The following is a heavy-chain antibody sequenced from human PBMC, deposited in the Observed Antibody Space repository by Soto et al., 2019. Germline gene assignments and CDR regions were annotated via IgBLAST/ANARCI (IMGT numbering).Heavy chain of an antibody. CDR3: ARTMITMVRGVSSWFDP. J-gene: IGHJ5*02. CDR2: IYYSGST. Sequence: SETLSLPCAVSGCSMSSGGYYWSWIRQHPGKGLEWIGYIYYSGSTYYNPSLKSRVTISVDTSKNQFSLKLSSVTAADTAVYYCARTMITMVRGVSSWFDPWGQGTLVTVSS. D-gene: IGHD3-10*01. CDR1: GCSMSSGGYY. V-gene: IGHV4-31*11.